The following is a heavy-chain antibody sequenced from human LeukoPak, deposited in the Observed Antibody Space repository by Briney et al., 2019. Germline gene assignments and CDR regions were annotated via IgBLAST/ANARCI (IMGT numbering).Heavy chain of an antibody. D-gene: IGHD2-8*01. V-gene: IGHV1-18*01. Sequence: ASVKVSCKTSGYSENFYGITWVRQAAGQGLEWMGWTSAQHGQTEYAPNSQDRVTMTTDTYTNTAYMELRSLRSDDTAVYYCAGSLGYCTSNVCYLKYWGQGTLVTVSS. CDR1: GYSENFYG. CDR2: TSAQHGQT. CDR3: AGSLGYCTSNVCYLKY. J-gene: IGHJ4*02.